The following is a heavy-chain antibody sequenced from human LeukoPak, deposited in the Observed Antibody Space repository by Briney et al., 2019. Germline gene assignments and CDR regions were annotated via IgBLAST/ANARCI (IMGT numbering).Heavy chain of an antibody. CDR1: GYTFTSYG. Sequence: VKVSCKASGYTFTSYGISWVRQAPGQGLEWMGWISAYNGNTNYAQKLQGRVTMTTDTSTSTAYMELRSLRSDDTAVYYCARDGWGNYYDSSGYPDYWGRGTLVTVSS. J-gene: IGHJ4*02. CDR2: ISAYNGNT. V-gene: IGHV1-18*01. CDR3: ARDGWGNYYDSSGYPDY. D-gene: IGHD3-22*01.